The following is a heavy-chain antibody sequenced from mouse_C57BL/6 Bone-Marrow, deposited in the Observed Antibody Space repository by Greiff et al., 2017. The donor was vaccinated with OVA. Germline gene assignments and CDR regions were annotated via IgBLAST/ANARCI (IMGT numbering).Heavy chain of an antibody. CDR3: ARSDYSNYDFDY. D-gene: IGHD2-5*01. J-gene: IGHJ2*01. Sequence: QVQLKQPGAELVKPGASVKMSCKASGYTFTSYWITWVKQRPGQGLEWIGDIYPGSGSTNYNEKFKSKATLTVDTSSSTAYMQLSSLTSEDSAVYYCARSDYSNYDFDYWGQGTTLTVSS. CDR2: IYPGSGST. V-gene: IGHV1-55*01. CDR1: GYTFTSYW.